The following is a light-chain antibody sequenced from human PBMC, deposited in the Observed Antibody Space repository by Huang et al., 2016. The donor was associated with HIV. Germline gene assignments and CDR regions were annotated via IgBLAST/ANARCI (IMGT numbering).Light chain of an antibody. Sequence: EIVLTQSPVTLSLSPGKRATLSCRASQKIATYLAWYQQKPGQAPRLLIYDASNRATGIPARFSGSGSGTDFTLTISSLDPEDFVVYYCQQRSKWPLTFGGGTKVEIK. CDR2: DAS. V-gene: IGKV3-11*01. CDR1: QKIATY. CDR3: QQRSKWPLT. J-gene: IGKJ4*01.